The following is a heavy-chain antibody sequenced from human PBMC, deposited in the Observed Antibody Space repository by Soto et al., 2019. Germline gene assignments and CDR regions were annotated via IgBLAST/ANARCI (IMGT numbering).Heavy chain of an antibody. Sequence: EVQLVESGGGLVQPGGSLRLSCAASGFTFSSYWMHWVRQAPGKGLVWVSRINSDGSSTSYADSVKGRFTISRDNAKNTLYLQMNSLRAEDTAVYYCARGGLSDRGLWYFDYWGQGTLVTVSS. CDR1: GFTFSSYW. CDR3: ARGGLSDRGLWYFDY. V-gene: IGHV3-74*01. CDR2: INSDGSST. D-gene: IGHD5-12*01. J-gene: IGHJ4*02.